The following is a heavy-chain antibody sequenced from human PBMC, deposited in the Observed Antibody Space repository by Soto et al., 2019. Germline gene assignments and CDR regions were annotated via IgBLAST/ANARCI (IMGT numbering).Heavy chain of an antibody. CDR3: TTPSPTNWGFSGDHY. Sequence: PGGSLRLSCAASGFTFSNAWMSWVRQAPGKGLEWVGRIKSKTDGGTTDYAAPVKGRFTISRDDSKNTLYLQMNSLKTEDTAVYYCTTPSPTNWGFSGDHYWGQGTLVTVSS. D-gene: IGHD7-27*01. CDR2: IKSKTDGGTT. CDR1: GFTFSNAW. J-gene: IGHJ4*02. V-gene: IGHV3-15*01.